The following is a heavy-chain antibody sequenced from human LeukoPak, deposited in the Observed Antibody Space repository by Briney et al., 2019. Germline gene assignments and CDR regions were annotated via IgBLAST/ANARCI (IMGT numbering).Heavy chain of an antibody. V-gene: IGHV3-9*01. CDR1: GFTLDYA. CDR2: IMWDSGRI. J-gene: IGHJ6*02. CDR3: AKATVTTLGAYYGMDV. Sequence: GGSLRLSCVASGFTLDYAMHWVRQVPGTGLEWVSSIMWDSGRINYADSVKGRFTVSRDNAKNSLYLQMNSLRAEDTAVYYCAKATVTTLGAYYGMDVWGQGTTVTVSS. D-gene: IGHD4-17*01.